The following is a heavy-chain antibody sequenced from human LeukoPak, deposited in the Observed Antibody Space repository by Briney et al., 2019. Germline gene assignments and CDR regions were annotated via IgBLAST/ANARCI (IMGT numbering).Heavy chain of an antibody. D-gene: IGHD3-16*01. CDR2: IHPKSGDT. CDR3: SRGSGISFGGIDY. Sequence: ASVKVSCKASGGTFSSYAISWVRQAPGQGLEWMGWIHPKSGDTHYAQKFLGRVTLTRDTSTTIVYMELRWLTSDDTAVYYCSRGSGISFGGIDYWGQGTLVTVSS. CDR1: GGTFSSYA. J-gene: IGHJ4*02. V-gene: IGHV1-2*02.